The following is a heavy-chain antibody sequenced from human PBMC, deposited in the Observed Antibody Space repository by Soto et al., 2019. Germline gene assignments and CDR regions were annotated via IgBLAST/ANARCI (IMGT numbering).Heavy chain of an antibody. V-gene: IGHV1-58*01. J-gene: IGHJ6*02. CDR1: GFTFTSSA. CDR3: AADHQVGATGYGMDV. CDR2: IVVGSGNT. Sequence: GASVKVSCKASGFTFTSSAVQWVRQARGQRLEWIGWIVVGSGNTNYAQKFQERVTITRDMSTSTAYMELSSLRSEDTAVYYCAADHQVGATGYGMDVWGQGTTVTVSS. D-gene: IGHD1-26*01.